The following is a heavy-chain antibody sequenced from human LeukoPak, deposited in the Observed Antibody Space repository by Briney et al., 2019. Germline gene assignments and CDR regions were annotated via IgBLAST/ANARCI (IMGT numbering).Heavy chain of an antibody. Sequence: ASVTVSCKASGYTFTSYDINWVRQASGQGLEWMGWMNPNSGNTVYAQKFQGRVTMTRNTSISTAYMELSSLRSEDTAVYYCSRGYCGGDCYPLYYYYYMDVWGKGTTVTVSS. CDR3: SRGYCGGDCYPLYYYYYMDV. CDR1: GYTFTSYD. D-gene: IGHD2-21*02. V-gene: IGHV1-8*01. CDR2: MNPNSGNT. J-gene: IGHJ6*03.